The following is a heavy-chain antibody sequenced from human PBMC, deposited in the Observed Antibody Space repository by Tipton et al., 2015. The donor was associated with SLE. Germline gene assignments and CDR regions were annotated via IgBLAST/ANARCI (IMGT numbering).Heavy chain of an antibody. CDR1: GFTFDDYG. CDR2: VSWNSGNI. V-gene: IGHV3-9*01. CDR3: AKDTVRFDSTYWYFDL. J-gene: IGHJ2*01. Sequence: SLRLSCAASGFTFDDYGMHWVRQAAGKGLEWVSGVSWNSGNINYADSVKGRFTVSRDNARNSLYLQMNSLRPEDSALYYCAKDTVRFDSTYWYFDLWGRGTLVTVSS. D-gene: IGHD4-17*01.